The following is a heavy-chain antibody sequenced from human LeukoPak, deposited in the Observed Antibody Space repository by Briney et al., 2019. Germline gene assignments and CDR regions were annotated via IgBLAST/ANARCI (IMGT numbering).Heavy chain of an antibody. Sequence: PGRSLRLSCAASGFTFSSYGMHWVRQAPGKGLEWVAVISYDGSNKYYADSVKGRFTISRDNSKNTLYLQMNSLRAEDTAVYYCAKGGIWSKHPQFLDYWGQGTLVTVSS. CDR1: GFTFSSYG. J-gene: IGHJ4*02. CDR3: AKGGIWSKHPQFLDY. D-gene: IGHD3-3*01. V-gene: IGHV3-30*18. CDR2: ISYDGSNK.